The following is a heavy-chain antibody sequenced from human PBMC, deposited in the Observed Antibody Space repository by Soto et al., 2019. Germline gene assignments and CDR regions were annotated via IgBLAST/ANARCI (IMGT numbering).Heavy chain of an antibody. D-gene: IGHD5-12*01. V-gene: IGHV3-33*08. CDR2: IWYDGSNK. CDR1: GFTFSSYG. J-gene: IGHJ4*02. CDR3: ARERGYSGYDYFDY. Sequence: GGSLRLSCAASGFTFSSYGMHWVRQAPGKGLEWVAVIWYDGSNKYYADSVKGRFTISRDNSKNTLYLQMNSLRAEDTAVDYCARERGYSGYDYFDYWGQGTLVTVSS.